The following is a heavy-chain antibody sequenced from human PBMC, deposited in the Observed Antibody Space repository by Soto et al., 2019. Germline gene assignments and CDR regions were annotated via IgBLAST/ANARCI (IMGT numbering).Heavy chain of an antibody. D-gene: IGHD3-22*01. V-gene: IGHV3-49*03. Sequence: PGGSLRLSCTASGFTFGDYVVSWFRQAPGKGLEWVGFIRSKAYGGTTYYAASVKGRFTISRDDSKSIAYLQMNSLKTEDTAVYYCTTNYYDSSGYDNWFDPWGQGTLVTVSS. CDR1: GFTFGDYV. J-gene: IGHJ5*02. CDR2: IRSKAYGGTT. CDR3: TTNYYDSSGYDNWFDP.